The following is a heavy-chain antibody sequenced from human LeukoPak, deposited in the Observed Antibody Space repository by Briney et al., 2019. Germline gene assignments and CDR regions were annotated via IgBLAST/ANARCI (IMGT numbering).Heavy chain of an antibody. V-gene: IGHV3-30-3*01. J-gene: IGHJ6*02. Sequence: GGSLRLSCAASGFTFSSYAMRWVRQAPGKGLEWVAVMTYDASNKYYADSVKGRFTISRDNSKNTLYLTMNSLRAEDTAVYYCARDWSSKYPYYYGMDVWGQGTTVTVSS. CDR3: ARDWSSKYPYYYGMDV. CDR1: GFTFSSYA. D-gene: IGHD4-11*01. CDR2: MTYDASNK.